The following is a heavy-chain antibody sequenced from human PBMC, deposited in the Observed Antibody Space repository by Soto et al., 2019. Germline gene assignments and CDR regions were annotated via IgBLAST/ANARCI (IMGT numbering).Heavy chain of an antibody. Sequence: QVQLQQWGAGLLKPSETLSLTCAVYGGSFSGYYWSWIRQPPGKGLEWIGEINHSGSTNYNPSLKSRVTISVDTSKNQFSLKLSSVTAADTAVYYCARGRVGYCSSTSCYRGGFGSSYMDVWGKGTTVTVSS. D-gene: IGHD2-2*01. CDR3: ARGRVGYCSSTSCYRGGFGSSYMDV. J-gene: IGHJ6*03. V-gene: IGHV4-34*01. CDR1: GGSFSGYY. CDR2: INHSGST.